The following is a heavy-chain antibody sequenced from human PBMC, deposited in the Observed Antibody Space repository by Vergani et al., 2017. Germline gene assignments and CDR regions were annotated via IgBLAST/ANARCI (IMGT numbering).Heavy chain of an antibody. D-gene: IGHD4-17*01. V-gene: IGHV1-69*02. CDR2: IIPILGIA. J-gene: IGHJ4*02. Sequence: QVQLVQSGAEVKKPGSSVKVSCKASGGTFSSYTISWVRQAPGQGLEWMGRIIPILGIANYAQKFKGRVTITADKSTSTAYMELSSLRSEDTAVYYCARAGNYYGDYPEINWGQGTLVTVSS. CDR3: ARAGNYYGDYPEIN. CDR1: GGTFSSYT.